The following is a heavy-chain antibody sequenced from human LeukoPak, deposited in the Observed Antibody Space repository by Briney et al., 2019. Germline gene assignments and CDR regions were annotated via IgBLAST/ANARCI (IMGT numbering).Heavy chain of an antibody. D-gene: IGHD1-1*01. Sequence: PGGSLRLSCAASGFTFSTSAMNWVRQAPGRGLEWVSSISPTGGAIFYAASLRGRIIISRDNAKNSLFLQMNSLTAEDTALYFCASGIRKRGFGYWGQGTLVTVSS. CDR1: GFTFSTSA. CDR3: ASGIRKRGFGY. CDR2: ISPTGGAI. J-gene: IGHJ4*02. V-gene: IGHV3-21*01.